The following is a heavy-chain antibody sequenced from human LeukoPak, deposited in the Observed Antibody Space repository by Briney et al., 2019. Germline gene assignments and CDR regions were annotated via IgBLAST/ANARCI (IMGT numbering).Heavy chain of an antibody. CDR3: ARDDYDILTGYYMIGNY. D-gene: IGHD3-9*01. Sequence: ASVKVSCKAYGYTLSDYYMHWVRQAPGQGLEWMGWINPNSGGTNYAQKFQGRVTMTRDTSISTAYMELSRLRSDDTAVYYCARDDYDILTGYYMIGNYWGQGTLVTVSS. V-gene: IGHV1-2*02. CDR1: GYTLSDYY. CDR2: INPNSGGT. J-gene: IGHJ4*02.